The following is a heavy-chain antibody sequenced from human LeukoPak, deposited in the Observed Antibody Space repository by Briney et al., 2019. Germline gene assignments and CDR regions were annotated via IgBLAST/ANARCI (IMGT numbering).Heavy chain of an antibody. Sequence: ASVKVSCKASGYTFTGYYMHWVRQAPGQGLEWMGWINPKSGGTNYAQKFQGRVTMTRDTSISTAYMELSRLRSDDTAVYYCARDLITMVRGVIKPLGYWGQGTLVTVSS. CDR3: ARDLITMVRGVIKPLGY. V-gene: IGHV1-2*02. CDR1: GYTFTGYY. CDR2: INPKSGGT. D-gene: IGHD3-10*01. J-gene: IGHJ4*02.